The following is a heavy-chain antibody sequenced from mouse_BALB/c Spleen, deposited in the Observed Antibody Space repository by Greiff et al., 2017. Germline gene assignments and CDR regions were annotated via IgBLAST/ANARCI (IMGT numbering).Heavy chain of an antibody. CDR2: INPSSGYT. V-gene: IGHV1-4*01. CDR3: SRDGDGNYYAMDY. D-gene: IGHD1-2*01. CDR1: GYTFTSYT. J-gene: IGHJ4*01. Sequence: VQLQQSGAELARPGASVKMSCKASGYTFTSYTMHWVKQRPGQGLEWIGYINPSSGYTNYNQKFKDKATLTADKSSSTAYMQLSSLTSEDSAVYYCSRDGDGNYYAMDYWGQGTSVTVSS.